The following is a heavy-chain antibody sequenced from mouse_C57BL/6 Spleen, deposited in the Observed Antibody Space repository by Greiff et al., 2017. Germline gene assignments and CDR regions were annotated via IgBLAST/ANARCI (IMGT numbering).Heavy chain of an antibody. CDR2: ISDGGSYT. V-gene: IGHV5-4*03. CDR3: ARGYYGSSYGGNWYFDV. CDR1: GFTFSSYA. Sequence: EVKLVESGGGLVKPGGSLKLSCAASGFTFSSYAMSWVRQTPEKRLEWVATISDGGSYTYYPDNVKGRFTISRDNAKNNRYLQMSHLKSEDTAMYYYARGYYGSSYGGNWYFDVWGTGTTVTVSS. J-gene: IGHJ1*03. D-gene: IGHD1-1*01.